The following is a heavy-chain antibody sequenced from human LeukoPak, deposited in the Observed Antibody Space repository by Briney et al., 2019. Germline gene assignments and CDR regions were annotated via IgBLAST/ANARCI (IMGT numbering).Heavy chain of an antibody. CDR3: AKERQTGDYFTSDY. Sequence: GGSLRLSCAATGFTSVNYAMSWVRQAPGEGLEWLSAINNRGSSTYYAGSVKDRFTISRDNSENTLYLQMNSLTVDDTAVYFCAKERQTGDYFTSDYWGQGTLVTVSS. D-gene: IGHD4-17*01. J-gene: IGHJ4*02. V-gene: IGHV3-23*01. CDR2: INNRGSST. CDR1: GFTSVNYA.